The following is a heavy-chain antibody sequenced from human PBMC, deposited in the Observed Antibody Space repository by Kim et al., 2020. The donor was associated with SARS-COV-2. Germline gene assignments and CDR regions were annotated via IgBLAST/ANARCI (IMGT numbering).Heavy chain of an antibody. CDR2: TYYRSRWYY. V-gene: IGHV6-1*01. CDR1: GDTVSSNSAA. Sequence: SQTLSLTCAISGDTVSSNSAAWTWIRQSSSRGLEWLGRTYYRSRWYYEYAPTVKGRITISPDTTKNQFSLHLNSVTPEDTAIYYCVSYHFDYWGQGTLVTVSS. CDR3: VSYHFDY. J-gene: IGHJ4*02.